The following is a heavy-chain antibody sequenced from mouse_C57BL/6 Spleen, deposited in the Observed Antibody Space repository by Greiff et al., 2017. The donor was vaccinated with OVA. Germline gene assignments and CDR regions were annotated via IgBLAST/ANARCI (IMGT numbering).Heavy chain of an antibody. CDR2: IYPGDGDT. J-gene: IGHJ3*01. Sequence: QVQLQQSGPELVKPGASVKISCKASGYAFSSSWMNWVKQRPGKGLEWIGRIYPGDGDTNYNGKFKGKATLTADKSSSTAYMQLSSLTSEDSAVYFWARGGLDSPGPFAYWGKGTLVTVSA. CDR3: ARGGLDSPGPFAY. CDR1: GYAFSSSW. D-gene: IGHD3-2*02. V-gene: IGHV1-82*01.